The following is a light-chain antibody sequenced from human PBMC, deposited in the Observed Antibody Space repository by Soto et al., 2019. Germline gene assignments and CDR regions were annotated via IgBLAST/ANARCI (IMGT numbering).Light chain of an antibody. Sequence: PGERATLSCRASRGVSSYLAWYQQKPGQAPRLLIYDASNRATGIPARFSGSGSGTDFTLTISSLEPEDFAVYYCQQRSNWPLTLTFGGGTKVEIK. CDR3: QQRSNWPLTLT. CDR2: DAS. CDR1: RGVSSY. V-gene: IGKV3-11*01. J-gene: IGKJ4*01.